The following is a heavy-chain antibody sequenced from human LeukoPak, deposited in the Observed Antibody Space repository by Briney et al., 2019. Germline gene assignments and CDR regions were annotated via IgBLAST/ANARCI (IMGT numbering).Heavy chain of an antibody. CDR1: GYSFTAFY. D-gene: IGHD3-10*01. V-gene: IGHV1-2*02. CDR3: ARDGEYGTGSYYRGCLDY. J-gene: IGHJ4*02. Sequence: GASVKVSCKASGYSFTAFYIHWVRQAPGQGLEWMGWIHPRSGETNYAYKFRGRVTMTRDTSISTTYMDLGSLGSDDTAVYYCARDGEYGTGSYYRGCLDYWGQGTLVTVSS. CDR2: IHPRSGET.